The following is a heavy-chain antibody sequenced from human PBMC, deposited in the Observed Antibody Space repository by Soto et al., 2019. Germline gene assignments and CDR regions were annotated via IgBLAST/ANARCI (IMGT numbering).Heavy chain of an antibody. J-gene: IGHJ4*02. D-gene: IGHD2-15*01. CDR3: ARHVRVAATWY. V-gene: IGHV4-39*01. CDR1: GGSISSSNW. CDR2: IYYSGST. Sequence: PSETLSLTCAVSGGSISSSNWWSCVRQPPGKGLEWIGSIYYSGSTYYNPSLKSRVTISVDTSKNQFSLKLSSVTAADTAVYYCARHVRVAATWYWGQGTLVTVSS.